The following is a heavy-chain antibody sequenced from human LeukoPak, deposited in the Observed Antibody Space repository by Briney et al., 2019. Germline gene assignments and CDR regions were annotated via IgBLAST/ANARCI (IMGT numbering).Heavy chain of an antibody. CDR2: INHSGST. V-gene: IGHV4-34*01. Sequence: PSGTLSLTCAVYGGSFSGHYWSWIRQPPGKGLEWIGEINHSGSTNYNPSLKSRVTISVDTSKNQFSLKLSSVTAADTAVYYCAGLGYCSSTSCAAGWGQGTMVTVSS. D-gene: IGHD2-2*01. J-gene: IGHJ3*01. CDR3: AGLGYCSSTSCAAG. CDR1: GGSFSGHY.